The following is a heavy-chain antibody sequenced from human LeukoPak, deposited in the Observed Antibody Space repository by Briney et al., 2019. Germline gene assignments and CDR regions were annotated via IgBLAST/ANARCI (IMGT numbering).Heavy chain of an antibody. D-gene: IGHD6-6*01. V-gene: IGHV3-23*01. CDR1: GFTFSSYA. J-gene: IGHJ4*02. CDR3: AKGGIIAARPSYFDY. CDR2: ISGSGGST. Sequence: GGSLRLSCAASGFTFSSYAMSWVRQAPGKGLEWVSAISGSGGSTYYADSVKGRFTISRDNSKNTVYLQMNSLRAEDTAVYYCAKGGIIAARPSYFDYGGQGTLVTVSS.